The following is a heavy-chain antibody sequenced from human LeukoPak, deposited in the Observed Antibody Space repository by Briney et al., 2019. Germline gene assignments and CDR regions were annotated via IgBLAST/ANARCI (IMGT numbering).Heavy chain of an antibody. V-gene: IGHV3-49*04. J-gene: IGHJ6*04. CDR3: SHSGKYDFWSGTF. Sequence: PGGSLRLSCTASGHTSDDYTVTWVRQAPGKGLEWVGFITRKSYGGTTEYAASVKGRFTISRDDSKSIAYLEMSSLKTEDTGVYYCSHSGKYDFWSGTFWGKGTTVTVSS. CDR1: GHTSDDYT. CDR2: ITRKSYGGTT. D-gene: IGHD3-3*01.